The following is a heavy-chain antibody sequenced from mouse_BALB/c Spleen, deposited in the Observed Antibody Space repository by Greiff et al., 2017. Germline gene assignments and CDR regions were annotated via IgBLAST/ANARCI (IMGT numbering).Heavy chain of an antibody. CDR1: GFTFSDYY. V-gene: IGHV5-4*02. CDR2: ISDGGSYT. D-gene: IGHD1-1*01. CDR3: ARDVYGSSYWYFDV. Sequence: EVKLMESGGGLVKPGGSLKLSCAASGFTFSDYYMYWVRQTPEKRLGWVATISDGGSYTYYPDSVKGRFTISRDNAKNNLYLQMSSLKSEDTAMYYCARDVYGSSYWYFDVWGAGTTVTVSS. J-gene: IGHJ1*01.